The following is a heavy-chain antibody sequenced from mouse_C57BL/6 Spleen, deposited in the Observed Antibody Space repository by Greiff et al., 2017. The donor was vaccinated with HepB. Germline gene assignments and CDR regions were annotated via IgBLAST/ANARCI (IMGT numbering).Heavy chain of an antibody. V-gene: IGHV1-18*01. CDR1: GYTFTDYN. CDR3: ARRDYYGSNLWYFDV. D-gene: IGHD1-1*01. CDR2: INPNNGGT. Sequence: EVQLQQSGPELVKPGASVKIPCKASGYTFTDYNMDWVKQSHGKSLGWIGDINPNNGGTIYNQKFKGKATLTVDKSSSTAYMELRSLTSEDTAVYYCARRDYYGSNLWYFDVWGTGTTVTVSS. J-gene: IGHJ1*03.